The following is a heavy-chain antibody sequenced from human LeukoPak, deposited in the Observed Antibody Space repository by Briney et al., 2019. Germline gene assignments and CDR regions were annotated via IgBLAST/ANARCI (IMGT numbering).Heavy chain of an antibody. CDR3: AKASAMIVVVSKHFDY. J-gene: IGHJ4*02. CDR2: ISGSGGST. V-gene: IGHV3-23*01. D-gene: IGHD3-22*01. CDR1: GFIVSNNY. Sequence: SGGSLRLSCAASGFIVSNNYMSWVRQAPGKGLEWVSAISGSGGSTYYADSVKGRFTISRDNSKNTLYLQMNSLRAEDTAVYYCAKASAMIVVVSKHFDYWGQGTLVTVSS.